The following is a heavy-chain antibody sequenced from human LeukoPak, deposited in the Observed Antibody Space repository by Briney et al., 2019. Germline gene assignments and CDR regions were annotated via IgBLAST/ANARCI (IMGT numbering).Heavy chain of an antibody. CDR1: GFIFSGFW. Sequence: GGSLRLSCAVSGFIFSGFWMSWSRQAPGKGLEWVASINSDGSEGYYADVVKGRFTISRDNAKNSLYLQINSLRAEDTAVYYCARSSYSSSSSVWGQGTMVTVSS. V-gene: IGHV3-7*03. CDR2: INSDGSEG. J-gene: IGHJ3*01. D-gene: IGHD6-6*01. CDR3: ARSSYSSSSSV.